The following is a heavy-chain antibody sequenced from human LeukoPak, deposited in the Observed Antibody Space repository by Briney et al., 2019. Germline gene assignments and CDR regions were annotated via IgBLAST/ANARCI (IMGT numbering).Heavy chain of an antibody. D-gene: IGHD5-18*01. V-gene: IGHV1-24*01. CDR2: FDPEDGET. Sequence: ASVKVSCKVSGHTLTELSMHWVRQAPGKGLEWMGGFDPEDGETIYAQKFQGRVTMTEDTSTDTAYMELSSLRSEDTAVYYCATELTAMVTKVACYWGQGTLVTVSS. J-gene: IGHJ4*02. CDR3: ATELTAMVTKVACY. CDR1: GHTLTELS.